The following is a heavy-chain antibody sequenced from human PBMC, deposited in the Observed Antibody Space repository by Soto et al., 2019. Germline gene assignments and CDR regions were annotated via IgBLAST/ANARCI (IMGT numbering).Heavy chain of an antibody. CDR1: GFTCINAL. Sequence: GSLSLSCTASGFTCINALMSWVRQAPGKGLEWVSVISYDGSNKYYADSVKGRFTISRDNSKNTLYLQMNSLRAEDTAVYYCAKDAGSSWPDPRTYYYYGMDVWGQGTTVTVSS. CDR2: ISYDGSNK. D-gene: IGHD6-13*01. CDR3: AKDAGSSWPDPRTYYYYGMDV. V-gene: IGHV3-30*18. J-gene: IGHJ6*02.